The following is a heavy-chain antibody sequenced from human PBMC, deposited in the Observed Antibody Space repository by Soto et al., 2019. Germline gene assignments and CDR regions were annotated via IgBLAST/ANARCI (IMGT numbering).Heavy chain of an antibody. CDR2: IYYSGST. CDR3: ARGRVTDFWSGNEENWFDH. J-gene: IGHJ5*02. CDR1: VGSISSGGYY. Sequence: PSEALSLTCTVSVGSISSGGYYWSWIRQHPGKGLEWIGYIYYSGSTYYNPSLKSRVTISVDTSKNQFSLKLSSVTAADTAVYYCARGRVTDFWSGNEENWFDHWGQGTLVPVSS. D-gene: IGHD3-3*01. V-gene: IGHV4-31*03.